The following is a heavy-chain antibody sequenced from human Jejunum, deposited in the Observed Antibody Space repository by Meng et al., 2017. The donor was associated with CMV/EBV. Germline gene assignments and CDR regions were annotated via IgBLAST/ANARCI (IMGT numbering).Heavy chain of an antibody. CDR1: VFPFSTYS. V-gene: IGHV3-23*03. CDR3: AKYKTPDGLSNFDF. CDR2: FYGDGSRK. J-gene: IGHJ4*02. D-gene: IGHD1-1*01. Sequence: ASVFPFSTYSLRLVRQARGKVLGWVSIFYGDGSRKYYADSVQGRFSISRDDSKNTVYLQMNDVRADDTAVYYCAKYKTPDGLSNFDFWGQGTLVTVSS.